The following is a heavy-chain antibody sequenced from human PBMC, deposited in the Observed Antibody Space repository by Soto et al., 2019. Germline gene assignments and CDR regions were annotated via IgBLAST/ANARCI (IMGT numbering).Heavy chain of an antibody. CDR3: VYCSGGSCYGMDV. D-gene: IGHD2-15*01. CDR1: GFTFSSYA. CDR2: ISYDGSNK. J-gene: IGHJ6*02. Sequence: QVQLVESGGGVVQPGRSLRLSCAASGFTFSSYAMHWVRQAPGKGLEWVAVISYDGSNKYYADSVKGRFTISRDNSKKTLYLQMNSLRAEDTAVYYCVYCSGGSCYGMDVWGQGTTVTVSS. V-gene: IGHV3-30-3*01.